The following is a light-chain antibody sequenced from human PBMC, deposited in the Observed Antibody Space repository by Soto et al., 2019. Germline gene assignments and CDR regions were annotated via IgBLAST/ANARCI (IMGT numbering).Light chain of an antibody. Sequence: QSLLAQPASVSGSPQQSITLSFTGTSGFVGSFSFVSRYQQHAAKAPKGMIAEGQRRPSGVPDRFSGSKSGNTAALTVSGLQAEAEGDYYCSSYGGHNNLVFGGGTKLTVL. J-gene: IGLJ2*01. V-gene: IGLV2-8*01. CDR1: SGFVGSFSF. CDR3: SSYGGHNNLV. CDR2: EGQ.